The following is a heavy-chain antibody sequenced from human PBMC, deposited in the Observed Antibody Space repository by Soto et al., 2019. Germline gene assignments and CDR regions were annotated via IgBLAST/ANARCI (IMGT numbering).Heavy chain of an antibody. CDR2: IVVGSGNT. J-gene: IGHJ5*02. CDR1: GFTFTSSA. V-gene: IGHV1-58*01. CDR3: AADPLVGYCTRPGRIVGWFDP. Sequence: SVKVSCKASGFTFTSSAVQWVRQARGQRLEWIGWIVVGSGNTNYAQKFRERVTITRDMSTSTAYMELSSLRSEDTAVYYCAADPLVGYCTRPGRIVGWFDPWGPGTLVTVSS. D-gene: IGHD2-8*01.